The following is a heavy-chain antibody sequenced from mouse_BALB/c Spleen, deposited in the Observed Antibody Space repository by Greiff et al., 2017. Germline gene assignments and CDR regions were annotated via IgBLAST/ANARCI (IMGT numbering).Heavy chain of an antibody. V-gene: IGHV5-9-3*01. CDR1: GFTFSSYA. J-gene: IGHJ3*01. Sequence: EVKLMESGGGLVMPGGSLKLSCAASGFTFSSYAMSWVRQTPEKRLEWVATISSGGSYTYYPDSVKGRFTISRDNAKNTLYLQMSSLRSEDTAMYYCSRLDYHAFAYWGQGTLVTVSA. CDR2: ISSGGSYT. D-gene: IGHD2-4*01. CDR3: SRLDYHAFAY.